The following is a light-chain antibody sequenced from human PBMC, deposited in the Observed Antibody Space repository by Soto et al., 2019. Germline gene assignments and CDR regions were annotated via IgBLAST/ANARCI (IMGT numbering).Light chain of an antibody. CDR1: SSDVGSYNL. CDR2: EVT. Sequence: QSVLTQPASVSGSPGQSITISCTGTSSDVGSYNLVSWYQHHPGKAPKLIIYEVTKRPLGVSYRFSGSKSGNKASLTISGLQAEDEAVYHCCSYAGTSTFLVFGGGTKLTVL. V-gene: IGLV2-23*02. J-gene: IGLJ2*01. CDR3: CSYAGTSTFLV.